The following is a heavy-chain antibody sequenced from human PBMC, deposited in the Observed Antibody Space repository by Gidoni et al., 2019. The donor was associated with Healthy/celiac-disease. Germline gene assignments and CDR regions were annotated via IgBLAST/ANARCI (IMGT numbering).Heavy chain of an antibody. CDR3: ARYHSNGWSLDY. D-gene: IGHD6-19*01. J-gene: IGHJ4*02. CDR1: GGSISSYN. Sequence: QVQLQESGPGLLKPWEPLSLTGTLSGGSISSYNWIWLRQPPGKGLEWIGSIYYSGSTSYNPSLKSRVTISEDTSKNQFSLKLSSVTAADTAVYYCARYHSNGWSLDYWGQGTLVTVSS. CDR2: IYYSGST. V-gene: IGHV4-59*01.